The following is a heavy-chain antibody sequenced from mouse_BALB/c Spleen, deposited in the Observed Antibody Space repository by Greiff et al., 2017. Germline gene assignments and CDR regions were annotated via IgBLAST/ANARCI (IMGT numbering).Heavy chain of an antibody. V-gene: IGHV14-1*02. CDR1: GFNIKDYY. J-gene: IGHJ2*01. CDR3: ARGNYGSSYGY. CDR2: IDPENGNT. Sequence: EVKLMESGAELVRPGALVKLSCKASGFNIKDYYMHWVKQRPEQGLEWIGWIDPENGNTIYDQKFQGNASITAGQSSNTAYLQLSSLTSEDTAVYYCARGNYGSSYGYWGQGTTLTVSS. D-gene: IGHD1-1*01.